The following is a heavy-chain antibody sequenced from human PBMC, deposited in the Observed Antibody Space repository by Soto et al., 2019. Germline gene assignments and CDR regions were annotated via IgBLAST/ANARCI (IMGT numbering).Heavy chain of an antibody. CDR1: GGSISSSSYY. V-gene: IGHV4-39*01. CDR2: IYYSGST. D-gene: IGHD6-19*01. J-gene: IGHJ5*02. Sequence: QLQLQESGPGLVKPSETLSLTCTVSGGSISSSSYYWGWIRQPPGKGLEWIGSIYYSGSTYYNPSLKRRVTIAVDTSKNQFSLKLSSVTAADTAVYYCARQYPVADYYWFDPCGQGTLVTVSS. CDR3: ARQYPVADYYWFDP.